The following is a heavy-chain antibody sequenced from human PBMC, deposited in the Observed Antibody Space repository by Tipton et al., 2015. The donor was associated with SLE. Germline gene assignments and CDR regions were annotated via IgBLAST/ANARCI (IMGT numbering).Heavy chain of an antibody. J-gene: IGHJ4*02. D-gene: IGHD3-22*01. CDR1: GFTVSSNY. V-gene: IGHV3-53*04. CDR3: ASRASSGYYSFDY. Sequence: SLRLSCAASGFTVSSNYMSWVRQAPGKGLEWVSVIYSGGSTYYADSVKGRFTISRHNSKNPLCLQMNSLRAEDTAVYYCASRASSGYYSFDYWGRGTLVTVSS. CDR2: IYSGGST.